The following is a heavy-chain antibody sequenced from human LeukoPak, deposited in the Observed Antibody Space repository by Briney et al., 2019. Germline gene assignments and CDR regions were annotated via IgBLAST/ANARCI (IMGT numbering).Heavy chain of an antibody. J-gene: IGHJ1*01. Sequence: PGGSLRLSCAASGFTFSSYAMSWVRQAPGKGLEWASAISGSGGSTYYADSVKGRFTISRDNSKNTLYVQMNSLRAEDTAVYYCAKDIRSSWYYFQDWGQGTLVTVSS. D-gene: IGHD6-13*01. CDR3: AKDIRSSWYYFQD. V-gene: IGHV3-23*01. CDR1: GFTFSSYA. CDR2: ISGSGGST.